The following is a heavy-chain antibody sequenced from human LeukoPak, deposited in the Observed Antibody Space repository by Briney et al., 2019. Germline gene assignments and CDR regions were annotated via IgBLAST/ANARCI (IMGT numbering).Heavy chain of an antibody. CDR1: GGSFSGYY. Sequence: SETLSLTCAVYGGSFSGYYWSWIRQPPGKGLEWIGEINHSGSTNYNPSLKSRVTISVDTSKNQFSLKLSSVTAADTAVYYCARGPYSSSWYRAPRGLDYWGQGTLVTVSS. J-gene: IGHJ4*02. D-gene: IGHD6-13*01. CDR3: ARGPYSSSWYRAPRGLDY. CDR2: INHSGST. V-gene: IGHV4-34*01.